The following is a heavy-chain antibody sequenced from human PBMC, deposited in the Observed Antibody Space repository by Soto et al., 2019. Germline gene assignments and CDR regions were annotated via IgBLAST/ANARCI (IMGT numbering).Heavy chain of an antibody. Sequence: WGSLLVSCASSVFTFSTYHMNWVRQAPGKGLDLVSSVHSVGSRIYYADSVNGRFTISIDNAKNALYLQMKSLRAEATAVYYCARDGSTVTTNYHYAMDVWGQGTTVTVSS. J-gene: IGHJ6*01. CDR2: VHSVGSRI. CDR3: ARDGSTVTTNYHYAMDV. D-gene: IGHD4-17*01. V-gene: IGHV3-48*03. CDR1: VFTFSTYH.